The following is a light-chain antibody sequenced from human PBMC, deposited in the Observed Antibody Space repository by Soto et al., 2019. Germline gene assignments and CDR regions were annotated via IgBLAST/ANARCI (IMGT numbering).Light chain of an antibody. V-gene: IGKV3-15*01. CDR3: QQYNNWPLYT. Sequence: EVVMTQSPATLSVSPGERATLSCRASQSVSSDLAWYQWKPGQAPRLLIYGASTRAPGIPARFSGSGSGTDFTLTISSLQSEYFAVYYCQQYNNWPLYTFGQGTKLEIK. CDR1: QSVSSD. CDR2: GAS. J-gene: IGKJ2*01.